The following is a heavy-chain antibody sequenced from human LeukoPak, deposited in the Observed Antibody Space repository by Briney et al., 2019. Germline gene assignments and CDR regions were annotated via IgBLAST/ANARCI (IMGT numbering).Heavy chain of an antibody. J-gene: IGHJ4*02. D-gene: IGHD3-3*01. CDR2: IYYSGST. CDR1: GGSISSSSYY. Sequence: SETLSLTCTVSGGSISSSSYYWGWIRQPPGKGLEWIGSIYYSGSTYYNPSLKSRVTISVDTSKNQFSLKLSSVTAADTAVYYCAGITIFGVVIFDYWGQGTLVTVSS. V-gene: IGHV4-39*01. CDR3: AGITIFGVVIFDY.